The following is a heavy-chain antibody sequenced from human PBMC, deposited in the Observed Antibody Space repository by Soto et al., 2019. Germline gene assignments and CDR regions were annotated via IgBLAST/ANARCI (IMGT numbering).Heavy chain of an antibody. CDR3: ARDNSGYSGYDGPQGY. V-gene: IGHV1-69*13. CDR1: GGTFSSYA. D-gene: IGHD5-12*01. J-gene: IGHJ4*02. CDR2: IIPIFGTA. Sequence: SVKVSCKASGGTFSSYAISWVRQAPAQGLEWMGGIIPIFGTANYAQKFQGRVTITADESTSTAYMELSSLGSEDTAVYYCARDNSGYSGYDGPQGYWGQGTLVTVSS.